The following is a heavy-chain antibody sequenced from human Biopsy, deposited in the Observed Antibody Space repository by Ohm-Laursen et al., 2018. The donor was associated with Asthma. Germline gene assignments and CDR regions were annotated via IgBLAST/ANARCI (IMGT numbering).Heavy chain of an antibody. CDR3: AKVRSDWVITESFDY. D-gene: IGHD3-22*01. V-gene: IGHV3-9*01. Sequence: SLRLSCAASGFKFAEYTMHWVRQAPGKGLEWVSVISWNSATIGYADSVEGRFTISRDNAKNSVFLHMDSLRPEDTAFYYCAKVRSDWVITESFDYWGQGVLVTVSS. CDR1: GFKFAEYT. J-gene: IGHJ4*02. CDR2: ISWNSATI.